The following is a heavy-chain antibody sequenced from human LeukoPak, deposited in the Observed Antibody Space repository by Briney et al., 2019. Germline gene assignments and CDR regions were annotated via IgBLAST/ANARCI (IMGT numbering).Heavy chain of an antibody. V-gene: IGHV4-30-4*08. D-gene: IGHD6-13*01. CDR1: GGSISSGDYY. J-gene: IGHJ3*02. Sequence: PSETLSLTCTVSGGSISSGDYYWSWIRQPPRKGLECIGYIYYSGSTYYNPSLKSRVTISVDTSKNQFSLKLSSVTAADTAVYYCASENAISWYGGGGGVENAFDIWGQGTMVTVSS. CDR3: ASENAISWYGGGGGVENAFDI. CDR2: IYYSGST.